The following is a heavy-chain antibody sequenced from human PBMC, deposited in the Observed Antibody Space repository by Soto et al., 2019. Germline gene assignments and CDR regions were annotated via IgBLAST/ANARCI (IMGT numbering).Heavy chain of an antibody. Sequence: QVQLQESGPGLVKPSETLSLTCTVSGGSISSYYWSWIRQPPGKGLEWIGYIYYSGSTNYNPSLKSRVTISVDTSKNQFSLKLSSVTAADTAVYYCARALFGRYGMDVWGQGTTVTVSS. CDR1: GGSISSYY. V-gene: IGHV4-59*01. J-gene: IGHJ6*02. CDR2: IYYSGST. CDR3: ARALFGRYGMDV. D-gene: IGHD3-10*01.